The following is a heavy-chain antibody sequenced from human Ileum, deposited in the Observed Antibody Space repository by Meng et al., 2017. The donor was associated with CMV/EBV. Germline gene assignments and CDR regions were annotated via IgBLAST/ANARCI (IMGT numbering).Heavy chain of an antibody. D-gene: IGHD3-9*01. CDR1: GGSISSHY. CDR2: IYYSGST. J-gene: IGHJ4*02. V-gene: IGHV4-59*11. Sequence: QVPLQESGPGLLKPSENLSLTCTVSGGSISSHYWNWNRQPPGKGLVWIGFIYYSGSTKYNPSLKSRVPISIDTSMNQFSLKLSALTAAHTAVYYCARSDILTGYSDYWGQGTLVTVSS. CDR3: ARSDILTGYSDY.